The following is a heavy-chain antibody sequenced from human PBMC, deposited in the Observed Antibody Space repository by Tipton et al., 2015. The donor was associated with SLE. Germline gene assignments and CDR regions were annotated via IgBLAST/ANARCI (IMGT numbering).Heavy chain of an antibody. Sequence: TLSLTCTVSSGSVSSGAYYWGWIRQPPGKGLEWIGRIYYSGSSYYNPSLKSRVTISVDTSKNQFSLKLSSATAADTAVYYCARDPNGGYGSFDYWGLGALVTVSS. CDR1: SGSVSSGAYY. J-gene: IGHJ4*02. CDR2: IYYSGSS. CDR3: ARDPNGGYGSFDY. V-gene: IGHV4-39*07. D-gene: IGHD7-27*01.